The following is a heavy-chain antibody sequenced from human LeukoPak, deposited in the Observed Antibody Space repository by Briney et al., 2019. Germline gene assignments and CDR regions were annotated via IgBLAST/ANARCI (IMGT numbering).Heavy chain of an antibody. Sequence: PSETLSLTCTVSGGSISSYYWSWIRQPAGKGLEWIGRIYTSGSTNYNPSLKSRVTMSVDTSKNQFSLKLSSVTAADTAVYYCAREPPGYSSGLDYYYYYMDAWGKGTTVTISS. J-gene: IGHJ6*03. CDR2: IYTSGST. CDR3: AREPPGYSSGLDYYYYYMDA. D-gene: IGHD6-19*01. CDR1: GGSISSYY. V-gene: IGHV4-4*07.